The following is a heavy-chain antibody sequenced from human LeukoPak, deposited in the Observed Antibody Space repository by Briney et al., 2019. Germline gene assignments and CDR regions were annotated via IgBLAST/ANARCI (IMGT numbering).Heavy chain of an antibody. CDR2: INPNSGNT. V-gene: IGHV1-8*01. CDR1: GYTFSNYD. J-gene: IGHJ5*02. CDR3: TRNWGEFDP. Sequence: ASVKVSCKASGYTFSNYDINWARQATGQGPEWMGWINPNSGNTGYAQKFQGRVTMTRNTSITTAYMELSSLTSEDTAVYYCTRNWGEFDPWGRGTLVTVSS. D-gene: IGHD7-27*01.